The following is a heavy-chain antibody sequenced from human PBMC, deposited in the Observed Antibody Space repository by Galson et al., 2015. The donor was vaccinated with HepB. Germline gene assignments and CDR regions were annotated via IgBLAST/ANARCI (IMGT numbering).Heavy chain of an antibody. CDR1: GGTFSSYA. Sequence: SVKVSCKASGGTFSSYAISWVRQAPGQGLEWMGGIIPIFGTANYAQKFQGRVTITADDSTSTAYMELRSLRSDDAAVYYCARVVTIFGVVTTEVLGWYFDYWGQGTLVTVSS. CDR2: IIPIFGTA. CDR3: ARVVTIFGVVTTEVLGWYFDY. D-gene: IGHD3-3*01. J-gene: IGHJ4*02. V-gene: IGHV1-69*13.